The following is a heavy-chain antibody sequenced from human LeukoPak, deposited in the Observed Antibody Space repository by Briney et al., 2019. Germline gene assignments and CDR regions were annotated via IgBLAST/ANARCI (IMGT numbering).Heavy chain of an antibody. CDR1: GYTFTSYD. CDR2: MNPNSGNT. CDR3: ARRIAAAGTPYDY. Sequence: ASVKVSCKASGYTFTSYDINWVRQATGQGLEWMGWMNPNSGNTGYAQKFQGRVTITRNTSISTAYMELSSLRSEDTAVYYCARRIAAAGTPYDYWGQGTLVTVSS. D-gene: IGHD6-13*01. J-gene: IGHJ4*02. V-gene: IGHV1-8*03.